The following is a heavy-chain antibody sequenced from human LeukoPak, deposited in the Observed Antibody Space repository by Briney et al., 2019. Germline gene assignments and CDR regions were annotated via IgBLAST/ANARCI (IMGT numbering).Heavy chain of an antibody. CDR1: GGSISSSSYY. D-gene: IGHD1-26*01. V-gene: IGHV4-39*01. CDR2: IYYSGST. Sequence: SETLSLTCTVSGGSISSSSYYWGWIRQPPGKGLEWIGSIYYSGSTYYNPSLKSRVTISVDTSKNQFSLKLSSVTAADTAGYYCARLLGSRWDDAFDIWGQGTMVTVSS. CDR3: ARLLGSRWDDAFDI. J-gene: IGHJ3*02.